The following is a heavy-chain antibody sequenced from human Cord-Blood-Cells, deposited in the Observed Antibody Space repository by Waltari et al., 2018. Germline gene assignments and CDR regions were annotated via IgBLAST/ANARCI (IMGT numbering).Heavy chain of an antibody. V-gene: IGHV5-51*01. CDR3: ARAMYRMAARRRVWFDP. D-gene: IGHD6-6*01. Sequence: EAQLVPPGAEVKNPGESLKISCKGSGYSFTSCCIGRLRQIPGHGLEWMVIIYPSYTATSCSQTFHGQATTSADQSIRTAYLQWSSLKASDTAMYYCARAMYRMAARRRVWFDPWGQGTLVTVSS. J-gene: IGHJ5*02. CDR2: IYPSYTAT. CDR1: GYSFTSCC.